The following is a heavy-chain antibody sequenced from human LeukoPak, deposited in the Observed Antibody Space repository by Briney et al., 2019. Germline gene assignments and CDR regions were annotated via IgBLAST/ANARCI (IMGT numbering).Heavy chain of an antibody. V-gene: IGHV4-59*01. J-gene: IGHJ4*02. Sequence: SETLSLTCIVSGGSITGYYWSWIRQPPGKGLEWIGYTHSNGDTNYNPSLKSRVTISVDTSQSQFSLRLNSVTAADAAMYHCARGGWSLDDWGQGSLVAVPS. CDR2: THSNGDT. CDR3: ARGGWSLDD. D-gene: IGHD6-19*01. CDR1: GGSITGYY.